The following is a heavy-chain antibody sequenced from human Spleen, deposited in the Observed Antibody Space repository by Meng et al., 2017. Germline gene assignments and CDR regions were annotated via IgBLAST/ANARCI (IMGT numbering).Heavy chain of an antibody. J-gene: IGHJ5*01. Sequence: GESLKISCAASGFSFSSYWMTWVRQAPGKGLEWVATIKGDGSEKYYGDSVKGRFTISRDNAKNSLFLKMNSLRDEDTAVYYCARARIDSWGQGALVTVSS. CDR3: ARARIDS. CDR1: GFSFSSYW. V-gene: IGHV3-7*01. CDR2: IKGDGSEK.